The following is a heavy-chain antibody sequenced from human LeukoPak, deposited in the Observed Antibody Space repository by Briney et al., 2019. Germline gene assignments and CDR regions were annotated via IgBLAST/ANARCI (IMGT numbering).Heavy chain of an antibody. D-gene: IGHD3-22*01. J-gene: IGHJ4*02. CDR2: ISGSGGST. CDR3: ARDPPLYYYDTLVDY. Sequence: GGSLRLSCAASRFTFSSYAMSWVRQAPGKGLEWVSAISGSGGSTYYADSVKGRFTISRDNSKNTLYLQMNSLRAEDTAVYYCARDPPLYYYDTLVDYWGQGPLVTVSS. V-gene: IGHV3-23*01. CDR1: RFTFSSYA.